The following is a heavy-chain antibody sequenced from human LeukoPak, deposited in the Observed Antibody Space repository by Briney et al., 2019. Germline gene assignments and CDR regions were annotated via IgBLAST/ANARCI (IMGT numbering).Heavy chain of an antibody. CDR2: IYHSGST. CDR3: ARGRGITGTTGDYYYYGMDV. D-gene: IGHD1-7*01. V-gene: IGHV4-30-2*01. J-gene: IGHJ6*02. CDR1: GGSISSGGYS. Sequence: SETLSLTCAVSGGSISSGGYSWSWIRQPPGKGLEWIGYIYHSGSTYYNPPLKSRVTISVDRSKNQFSLKLSSVTAADTAVYYCARGRGITGTTGDYYYYGMDVWGQGTTVTVSS.